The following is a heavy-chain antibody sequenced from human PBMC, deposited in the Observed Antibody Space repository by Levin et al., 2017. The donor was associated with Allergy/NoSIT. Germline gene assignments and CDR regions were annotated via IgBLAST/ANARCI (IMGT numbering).Heavy chain of an antibody. D-gene: IGHD4-11*01. CDR1: GFSISTLGMC. CDR3: ARRDYSYFHFDF. Sequence: SGPTLVKPTQTLTLTCTFSGFSISTLGMCVSWLRQPPGKALEWLARIDWHDDKYYSTSLKTRLTISKDTSKNQVLLTMTNMDPVDTATYYCARRDYSYFHFDFWGQGTLVTVSS. J-gene: IGHJ4*02. V-gene: IGHV2-70*11. CDR2: IDWHDDK.